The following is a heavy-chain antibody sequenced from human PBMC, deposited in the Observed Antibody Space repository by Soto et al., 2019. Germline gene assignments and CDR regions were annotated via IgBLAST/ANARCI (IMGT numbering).Heavy chain of an antibody. D-gene: IGHD2-15*01. CDR3: AREDGYCSGGSCHSGGWLEP. V-gene: IGHV1-18*01. CDR1: GYTFTTYG. Sequence: GASVKVSCKTSGYTFTTYGVSWVRQDPGQGLEWMGWISPYNGNTNYAQRLQGRVTLTTDTSTNTAYMELRSLRSDDTALYYCAREDGYCSGGSCHSGGWLEPWGQGTLVTVSS. CDR2: ISPYNGNT. J-gene: IGHJ5*02.